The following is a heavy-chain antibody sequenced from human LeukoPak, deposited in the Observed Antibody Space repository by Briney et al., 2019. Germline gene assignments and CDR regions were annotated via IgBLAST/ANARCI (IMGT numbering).Heavy chain of an antibody. V-gene: IGHV1-69*05. CDR3: ARVPQYSGYDCSGGSCYSGNYYYYMDV. CDR1: GGTFSSYA. J-gene: IGHJ6*03. D-gene: IGHD2-15*01. CDR2: IIPIFGTA. Sequence: ASVKVSCKASGGTFSSYAISWVRQAPGQGLEWMGGIIPIFGTANYAQKFQGRVTITTDESTSTAYMELSSLRSEDTAVYYCARVPQYSGYDCSGGSCYSGNYYYYMDVWGKGTTVTVSS.